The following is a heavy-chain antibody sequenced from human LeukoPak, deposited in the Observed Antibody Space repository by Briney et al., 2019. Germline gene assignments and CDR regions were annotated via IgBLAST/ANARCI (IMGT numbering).Heavy chain of an antibody. V-gene: IGHV3-53*01. CDR1: GFTVSRNY. CDR3: AREGWSYGLGGAGYFDY. J-gene: IGHJ4*02. CDR2: LYSDGST. Sequence: GGSLRLSCAASGFTVSRNYMSWVRQAPGKGLEWVSVLYSDGSTYHADSVKGRFTVSRDNSKNTLYPQMNSLRAEDTAVYYCAREGWSYGLGGAGYFDYWGQGTLVTVSS. D-gene: IGHD5-18*01.